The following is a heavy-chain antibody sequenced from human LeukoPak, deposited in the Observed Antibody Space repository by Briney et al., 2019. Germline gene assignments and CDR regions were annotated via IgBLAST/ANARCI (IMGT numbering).Heavy chain of an antibody. CDR1: GFTFNNYW. CDR2: IDSDASRT. Sequence: PGGSLRLSCAASGFTFNNYWIHWVRQVPGKDLVWVSRIDSDASRTNYADAVKGRFTISRDNAKNSLFLQMNSLRAEDTAVYYCARGFYSSSPDYFDYWAQGTLVTVSS. CDR3: ARGFYSSSPDYFDY. D-gene: IGHD6-6*01. V-gene: IGHV3-74*01. J-gene: IGHJ4*02.